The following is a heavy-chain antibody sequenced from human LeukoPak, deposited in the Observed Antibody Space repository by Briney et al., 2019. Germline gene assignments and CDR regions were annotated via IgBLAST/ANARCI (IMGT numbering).Heavy chain of an antibody. CDR1: GFTFDDYA. CDR2: ISWNSGSI. Sequence: GRSLRLSCVTSGFTFDDYAMHWVRQAPGKGLEWVSGISWNSGSIDYADSVKGRFTISRDNAKDSLYLQMNSLRTEDTALYYCTKDVRGGNSFDYWGQGTLVTVSS. V-gene: IGHV3-9*01. J-gene: IGHJ4*02. D-gene: IGHD4-23*01. CDR3: TKDVRGGNSFDY.